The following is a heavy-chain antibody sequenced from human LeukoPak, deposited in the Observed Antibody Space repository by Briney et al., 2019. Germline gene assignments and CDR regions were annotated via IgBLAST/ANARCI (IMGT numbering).Heavy chain of an antibody. V-gene: IGHV3-33*01. CDR3: AGDTPPGGDYYFDY. Sequence: RGSLRLSCAASGFSFSTYGMHWVRQAPGKGLEWVALIWNAGTNTYYADSVKGRFTISRDNSKNTLYLQMNSLRAEDTAVYYCAGDTPPGGDYYFDYWGQGTLVIVSS. J-gene: IGHJ4*02. D-gene: IGHD3-16*01. CDR2: IWNAGTNT. CDR1: GFSFSTYG.